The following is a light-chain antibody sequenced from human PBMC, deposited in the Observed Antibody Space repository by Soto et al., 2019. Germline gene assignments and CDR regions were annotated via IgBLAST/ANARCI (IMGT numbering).Light chain of an antibody. CDR2: GAS. J-gene: IGKJ2*01. Sequence: VLTQSPGTLSLSPGERATISCRASQSISSNYLAWYQHKPGQAPRLLISGASSSATGIPHRFSGSGSGTDFTLTISRLEPEDCGVFYCQQYGNSPPYTFGQGTRLEIK. CDR1: QSISSNY. V-gene: IGKV3-20*01. CDR3: QQYGNSPPYT.